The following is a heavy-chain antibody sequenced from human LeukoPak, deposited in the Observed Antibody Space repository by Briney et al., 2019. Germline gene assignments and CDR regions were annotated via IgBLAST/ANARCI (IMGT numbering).Heavy chain of an antibody. CDR1: GFTFSSYG. V-gene: IGHV3-30*18. Sequence: PGGSLRLSCAASGFTFSSYGMHWVRQAPGKGLEWVAVISYDGSNKYYADSVKGRFTISRDNSKNTLYLQMNSLRAEDTAVYYCAKDQKYGVSGGLDYWGQGTLVTVSS. J-gene: IGHJ4*02. CDR3: AKDQKYGVSGGLDY. D-gene: IGHD4-17*01. CDR2: ISYDGSNK.